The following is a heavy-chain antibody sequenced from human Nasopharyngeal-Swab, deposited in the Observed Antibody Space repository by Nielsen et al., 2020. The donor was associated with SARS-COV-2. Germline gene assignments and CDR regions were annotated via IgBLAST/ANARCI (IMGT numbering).Heavy chain of an antibody. V-gene: IGHV1-46*01. CDR1: GYTFTSYY. D-gene: IGHD1-14*01. CDR2: INPSGGST. J-gene: IGHJ4*02. CDR3: ARDRGEARGCPGE. Sequence: ASVKVSCKASGYTFTSYYMHWVRQAPGQGLEWMGIINPSGGSTGYAQNFQGRVTVTRDTSTSTVYMELSSLSSEDTAVYYCARDRGEARGCPGEWGQGTLVTVSS.